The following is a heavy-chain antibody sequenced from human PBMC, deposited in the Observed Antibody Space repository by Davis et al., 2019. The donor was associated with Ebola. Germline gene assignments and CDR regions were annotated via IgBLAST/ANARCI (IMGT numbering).Heavy chain of an antibody. V-gene: IGHV3-33*01. D-gene: IGHD1-26*01. CDR1: GFTFRDSG. J-gene: IGHJ4*02. CDR3: ARDKGIVGATELFDY. Sequence: GGSLRLSCAASGFTFRDSGMYWVRQAPGKGLEWVAVIWFDGSNRYYADSVKGRFTVSRDDSKSTLFLQMNSLRAEDTAVYYCARDKGIVGATELFDYWGQGTLVTASS. CDR2: IWFDGSNR.